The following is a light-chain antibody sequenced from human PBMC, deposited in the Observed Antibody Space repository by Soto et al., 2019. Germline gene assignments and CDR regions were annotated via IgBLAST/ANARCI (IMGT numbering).Light chain of an antibody. CDR2: GNN. CDR3: HSYDSSLSAVVL. CDR1: RSNIGAGYD. Sequence: QSVLTQPPSVSGAPGQRVTISCTGSRSNIGAGYDVHWYQQLPGTAPKLLIYGNNNRPSGVPDRFSGSKSGTSASLAITGLQAEDEADYYCHSYDSSLSAVVLFGGGTKLTVL. V-gene: IGLV1-40*01. J-gene: IGLJ2*01.